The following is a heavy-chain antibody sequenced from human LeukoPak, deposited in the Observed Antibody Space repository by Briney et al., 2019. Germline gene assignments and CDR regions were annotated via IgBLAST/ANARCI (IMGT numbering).Heavy chain of an antibody. J-gene: IGHJ6*02. CDR3: AAAPILRGEGGEHYKYGMDV. V-gene: IGHV4/OR15-8*03. Sequence: PSETLSLTCGVSVGSINSGNWWTWVRQSPGKGLEWIGENHHNGTRNYIPSLKSRVTISADTFKNHFSLIVTSLTAADTAVYYCAAAPILRGEGGEHYKYGMDVWGQGTTVIVSS. CDR1: VGSINSGNW. D-gene: IGHD2-2*02. CDR2: NHHNGTR.